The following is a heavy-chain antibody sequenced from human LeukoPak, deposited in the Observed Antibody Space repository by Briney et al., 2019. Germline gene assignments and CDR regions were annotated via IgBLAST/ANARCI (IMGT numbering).Heavy chain of an antibody. D-gene: IGHD3-10*01. CDR3: AKVASDSAWYIDL. J-gene: IGHJ2*01. V-gene: IGHV3-23*01. Sequence: GGSLRLSCAVSRFTFTTYAMSWVRQAPGKGLGWVSGMSDSGDSTYYADSVKARLTISRDNFKKTLYLQMNSLRAEDTAVYYCAKVASDSAWYIDLWGRGTLVSVSS. CDR2: MSDSGDST. CDR1: RFTFTTYA.